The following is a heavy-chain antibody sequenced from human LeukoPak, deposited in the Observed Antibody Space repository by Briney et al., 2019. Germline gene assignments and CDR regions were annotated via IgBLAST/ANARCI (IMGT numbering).Heavy chain of an antibody. V-gene: IGHV1-2*02. J-gene: IGHJ6*02. CDR3: ARVGIKQWLGALDYTPSASYYYGMDV. D-gene: IGHD6-19*01. CDR1: GYTFTGYY. Sequence: GASVKVSCKASGYTFTGYYMHWVRQAPGQGLEWMGWINPNSGGTNYAQKFQGRVTMTRDTSISTAYMELSRLRSDDTAVYYCARVGIKQWLGALDYTPSASYYYGMDVWGQGTTVTVSS. CDR2: INPNSGGT.